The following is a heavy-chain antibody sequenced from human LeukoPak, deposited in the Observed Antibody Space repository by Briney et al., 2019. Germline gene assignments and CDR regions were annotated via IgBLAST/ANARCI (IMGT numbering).Heavy chain of an antibody. CDR3: ARIYGSGSYYKD. D-gene: IGHD3-10*01. CDR2: ISSSSSYI. J-gene: IGHJ4*02. V-gene: IGHV3-21*01. CDR1: GFTFSSYS. Sequence: GGSLRLSCAASGFTFSSYSMNWVRRAPGKGLEWVSSISSSSSYIYYADSVKGRFTISRDNAKNSLYLQMNSLRAEDTAVYYCARIYGSGSYYKDWGQGTLVTVSS.